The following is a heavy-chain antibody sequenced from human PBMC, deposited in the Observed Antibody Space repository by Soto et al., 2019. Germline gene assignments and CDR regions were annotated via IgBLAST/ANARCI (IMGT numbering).Heavy chain of an antibody. CDR1: GGTFSSYA. CDR2: IXPRXXYX. J-gene: IGHJ4*02. CDR3: ARDRYRQYYPSYVDY. Sequence: ASVKVSCKASGGTFSSYAISWVRQAPGQGLEWMGWIXPRXXYXXXXXHXXXRVTLSTDTSTNTAYMEVRSLKSDDTAVYYCARDRYRQYYPSYVDYWGQGTLVT. V-gene: IGHV1-18*01. D-gene: IGHD3-16*01.